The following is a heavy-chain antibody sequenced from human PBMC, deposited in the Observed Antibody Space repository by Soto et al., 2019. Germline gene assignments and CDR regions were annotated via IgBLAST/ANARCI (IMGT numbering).Heavy chain of an antibody. CDR3: TRLVEQKRSYSDY. CDR1: GFTFSGSA. Sequence: GGSLRLCCAASGFTFSGSAMQWFRQASGKGLEWVGRIRTEPYSYAAAYAASVKGRFTIFRDDSKNTAYLQMNSLKTEDAAVYYCTRLVEQKRSYSDYLRQGTPVTVSS. CDR2: IRTEPYSYAA. J-gene: IGHJ4*02. V-gene: IGHV3-73*01. D-gene: IGHD1-26*01.